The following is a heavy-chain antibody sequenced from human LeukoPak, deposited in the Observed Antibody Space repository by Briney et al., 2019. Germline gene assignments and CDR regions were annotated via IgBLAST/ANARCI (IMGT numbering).Heavy chain of an antibody. J-gene: IGHJ4*02. CDR2: IIPIFGTA. Sequence: SVKVSCKASGGTFSSYAISWVRQAHGQGLEWMGGIIPIFGTANYAQKFQGRVTITTDESTSTAYMELSSLRSEDTAVYYCARERGATQPFDYWGQGTLVTVSS. CDR3: ARERGATQPFDY. CDR1: GGTFSSYA. V-gene: IGHV1-69*05. D-gene: IGHD1-26*01.